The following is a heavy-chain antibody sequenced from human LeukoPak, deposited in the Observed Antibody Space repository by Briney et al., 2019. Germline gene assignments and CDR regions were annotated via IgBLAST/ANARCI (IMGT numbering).Heavy chain of an antibody. Sequence: TGGSLRLSCAASGFTFSSYWMSWVRQAPGKGLEWVANIMQDGSEKYYVDSVKGRFTISRDNSKNTLYLQMNSLRAGDTAVYYCAKDISRITMIVVAPGRGIDCWGQGTLVTVSS. CDR1: GFTFSSYW. CDR3: AKDISRITMIVVAPGRGIDC. V-gene: IGHV3-7*03. J-gene: IGHJ4*02. CDR2: IMQDGSEK. D-gene: IGHD3-22*01.